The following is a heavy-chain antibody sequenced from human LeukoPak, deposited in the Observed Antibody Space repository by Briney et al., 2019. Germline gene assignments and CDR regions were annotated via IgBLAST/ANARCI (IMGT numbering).Heavy chain of an antibody. CDR3: AREGTTVTHDDAFDI. J-gene: IGHJ3*02. CDR2: IYYSGST. D-gene: IGHD4-17*01. Sequence: SETLSLTCTVSGGSISSYYWSWIRQPPGKGLERIGYIYYSGSTNYNPSLKSRVTISVDTSKNQFSLKLSSVTAADTAVYYCAREGTTVTHDDAFDIWGQGTMVTVSS. V-gene: IGHV4-59*01. CDR1: GGSISSYY.